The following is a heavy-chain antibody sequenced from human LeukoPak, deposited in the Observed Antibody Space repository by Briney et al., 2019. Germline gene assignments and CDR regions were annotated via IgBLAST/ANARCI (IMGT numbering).Heavy chain of an antibody. Sequence: PGGSLRLSCAASGFTFSSYGMHWVRQAPGKGLEWVAVIWYDGSNKYYADSVKGRFTISRDNSKNTLYLQMNSLRAEDTAVYYCAKDLGGYDSLYFDYWGRGTLVTVSS. CDR1: GFTFSSYG. CDR3: AKDLGGYDSLYFDY. J-gene: IGHJ4*02. D-gene: IGHD5-12*01. V-gene: IGHV3-33*06. CDR2: IWYDGSNK.